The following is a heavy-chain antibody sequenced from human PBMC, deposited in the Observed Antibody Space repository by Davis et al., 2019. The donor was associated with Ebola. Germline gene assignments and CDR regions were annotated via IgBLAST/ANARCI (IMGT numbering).Heavy chain of an antibody. CDR3: ARITGGFDP. D-gene: IGHD1-14*01. V-gene: IGHV4-59*01. J-gene: IGHJ5*02. CDR1: GGSISSYY. CDR2: IYYSGST. Sequence: MPSETLSLTCTVSGGSISSYYWSWIRQPPGKGLEWIGYIYYSGSTNYNPSLKSRVTISVDTSKNQFSLKLSSVTAADTAVYYCARITGGFDPWGQGTLVTVSS.